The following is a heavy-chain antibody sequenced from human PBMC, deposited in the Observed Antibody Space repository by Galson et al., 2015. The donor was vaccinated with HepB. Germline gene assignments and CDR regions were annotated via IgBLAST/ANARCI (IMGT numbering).Heavy chain of an antibody. CDR2: ISGSGGST. D-gene: IGHD6-19*01. J-gene: IGHJ4*02. V-gene: IGHV3-23*01. Sequence: SLRLSCAASGFTFSSYAMIWVRQAPGKGLEWVSAISGSGGSTYYADSAKGRFTISRDNSKNTLYLQMNSLRAEDTAVYYCAKDMALNIAVADLLDYWGQGTLVTVSS. CDR1: GFTFSSYA. CDR3: AKDMALNIAVADLLDY.